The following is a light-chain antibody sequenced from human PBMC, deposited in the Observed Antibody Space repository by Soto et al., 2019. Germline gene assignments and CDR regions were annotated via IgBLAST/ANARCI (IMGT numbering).Light chain of an antibody. CDR1: QSVTTN. CDR2: SAS. CDR3: QQYNNWPPLT. J-gene: IGKJ4*01. Sequence: EAVMTQSPVTLSVSPGERATLSCRASQSVTTNLAWYQQKPGQAPRLLIYSASTRAAGIPDRFSGSGSGTEFTLTISSLQSEDLAVYYCQQYNNWPPLTFGGGTKVEIK. V-gene: IGKV3-15*01.